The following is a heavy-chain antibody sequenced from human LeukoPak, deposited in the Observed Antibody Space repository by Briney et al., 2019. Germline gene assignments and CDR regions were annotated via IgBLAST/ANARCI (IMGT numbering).Heavy chain of an antibody. D-gene: IGHD3-10*01. CDR1: GGSISSSNW. Sequence: SETLSLTCAVSGGSISSSNWWSWVHQPPGKELEWIGEIYHSGSTNYNPSLKSRVTISGDKSKNQFSLKLSSVTAADTAVYYCARVIVMVRGDIQRHYFDYWGQGTLVTVSS. J-gene: IGHJ4*02. CDR2: IYHSGST. V-gene: IGHV4-4*02. CDR3: ARVIVMVRGDIQRHYFDY.